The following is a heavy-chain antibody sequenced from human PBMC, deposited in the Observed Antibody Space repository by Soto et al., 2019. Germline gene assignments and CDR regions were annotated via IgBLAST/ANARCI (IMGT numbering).Heavy chain of an antibody. J-gene: IGHJ6*02. CDR1: GGSIDSSSYY. D-gene: IGHD3-10*01. CDR3: ARQLLWFGELIYYGMDV. Sequence: SETLSLTCSVSGGSIDSSSYYWGWIRQPPGKGLEWIGSIDYSGGTYYSPSPKSRVTISVDTSKNQFSLKLRSVTAADTATYYCARQLLWFGELIYYGMDVWGQGTTVTVSS. CDR2: IDYSGGT. V-gene: IGHV4-39*01.